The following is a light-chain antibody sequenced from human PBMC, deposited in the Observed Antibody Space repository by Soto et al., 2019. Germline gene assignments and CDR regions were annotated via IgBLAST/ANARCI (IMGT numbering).Light chain of an antibody. Sequence: QSALTQPASVSGSPGQSIAISCTGTRSDVGGYNFVSWYQRHPGKVPKLIIYDVSDRPSGVSNRFSGSKSGNTASLTISGLQAEDEADYYCSSYAASDILMFGGGTKLTVL. CDR1: RSDVGGYNF. J-gene: IGLJ3*02. V-gene: IGLV2-14*03. CDR2: DVS. CDR3: SSYAASDILM.